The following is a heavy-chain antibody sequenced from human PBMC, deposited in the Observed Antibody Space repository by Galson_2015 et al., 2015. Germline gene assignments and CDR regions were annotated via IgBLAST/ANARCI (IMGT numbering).Heavy chain of an antibody. V-gene: IGHV4-59*01. CDR2: IYYSGST. D-gene: IGHD2-15*01. CDR3: MKGYCTGGTCYHDAFDI. CDR1: GGSISSYY. Sequence: ETLSLTCTVSGGSISSYYWSWIRQPPGKGLEWIGYIYYSGSTSYNSSLKSRVSMSVDTSKNQFSLKLSSVTAADTAVYYCMKGYCTGGTCYHDAFDIWGQGTMVTVSS. J-gene: IGHJ3*02.